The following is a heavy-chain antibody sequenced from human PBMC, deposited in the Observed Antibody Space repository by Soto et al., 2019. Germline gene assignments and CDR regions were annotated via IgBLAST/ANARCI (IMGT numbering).Heavy chain of an antibody. CDR2: ISYDGNKK. V-gene: IGHV3-30*18. D-gene: IGHD2-2*01. Sequence: QVQLVESGGGVVQPGRSLRLSCAASGLTFNNYGIHWVRQAPGKGLEWVSFISYDGNKKYYADSVKGRFTISRDNSKNTLVLQMNSLRLEDTAVYFCAKDSTRDYYYYMDVWGKGTTVNVSS. CDR1: GLTFNNYG. J-gene: IGHJ6*03. CDR3: AKDSTRDYYYYMDV.